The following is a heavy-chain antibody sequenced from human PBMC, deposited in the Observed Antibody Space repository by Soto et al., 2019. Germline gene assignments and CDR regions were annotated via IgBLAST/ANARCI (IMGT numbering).Heavy chain of an antibody. Sequence: EVQLLDSGGGLVQPGGSLRLSCDASGFTFRNYAMNWVRQAPGKGLDWVSAISGSGGSTYYADSVKGRFTISRDNSKNAPNLQMSSLRAGDAAVYECAKGRIGGGDDLEYWGKGSMVTASS. CDR3: AKGRIGGGDDLEY. D-gene: IGHD5-12*01. V-gene: IGHV3-23*01. CDR1: GFTFRNYA. CDR2: ISGSGGST. J-gene: IGHJ4*02.